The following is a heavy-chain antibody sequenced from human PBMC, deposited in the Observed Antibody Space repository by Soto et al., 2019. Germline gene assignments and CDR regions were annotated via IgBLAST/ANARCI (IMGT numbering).Heavy chain of an antibody. Sequence: ASVKVSCKASGYSFTNSAIHWLRQAPGQRLEWMGWINAGSGSAKYSQKFQGRVTITRDTSASTAYMELSSLKSEDTAMYYCARDHSGGYLLFFDYWGQATLVTVSS. V-gene: IGHV1-3*01. CDR1: GYSFTNSA. J-gene: IGHJ4*02. D-gene: IGHD1-26*01. CDR2: INAGSGSA. CDR3: ARDHSGGYLLFFDY.